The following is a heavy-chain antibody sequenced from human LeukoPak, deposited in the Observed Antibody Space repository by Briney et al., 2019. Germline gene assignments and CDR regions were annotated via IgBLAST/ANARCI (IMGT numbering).Heavy chain of an antibody. V-gene: IGHV3-48*03. CDR2: ISSSGSTI. CDR3: ARVVFGGWNDAFDI. J-gene: IGHJ3*02. CDR1: GFTFSSYE. D-gene: IGHD6-19*01. Sequence: GGSLRLSCAASGFTFSSYEMNWVRQAPGKGLEWVSYISSSGSTIYYADSVKGRFTISRDNAKNSLYLQMNSLRAEDTAVYYCARVVFGGWNDAFDIWGQGTMVTVSS.